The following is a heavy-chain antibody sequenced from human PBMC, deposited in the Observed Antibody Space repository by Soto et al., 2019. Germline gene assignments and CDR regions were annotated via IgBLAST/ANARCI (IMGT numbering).Heavy chain of an antibody. CDR1: GGSISSYY. CDR3: ARHDPGGYIAVAGNFDY. V-gene: IGHV4-59*01. CDR2: IYYSGST. D-gene: IGHD6-19*01. J-gene: IGHJ4*02. Sequence: SETLSLTCTVSGGSISSYYWSWIRQPPGKGLEWIGYIYYSGSTNYNPSLKSRVTISVDTSKNQFSLKLSSVTAADTAVYYCARHDPGGYIAVAGNFDYWGQGTLVTVSS.